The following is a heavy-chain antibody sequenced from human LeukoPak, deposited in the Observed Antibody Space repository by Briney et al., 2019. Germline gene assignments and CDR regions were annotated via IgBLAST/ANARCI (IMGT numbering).Heavy chain of an antibody. CDR1: GFTFSSYS. J-gene: IGHJ4*02. CDR3: ARPPISGWYLDY. D-gene: IGHD6-19*01. V-gene: IGHV3-21*01. Sequence: GGSLRLSCAASGFTFSSYSMNWVRQAPGKGLEWVSSISSSSSYIYYADSVKDRFTISRDNAKNSLYLQMNSLRAEDTAVYYCARPPISGWYLDYWGQGTLVTVSS. CDR2: ISSSSSYI.